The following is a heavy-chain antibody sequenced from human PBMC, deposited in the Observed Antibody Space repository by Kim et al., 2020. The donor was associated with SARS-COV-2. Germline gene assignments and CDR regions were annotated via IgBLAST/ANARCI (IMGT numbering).Heavy chain of an antibody. J-gene: IGHJ6*03. CDR1: GGSISSSNW. CDR2: IYHGGST. CDR3: ASRDYNSHHYYYYMDY. D-gene: IGHD1-1*01. V-gene: IGHV4-4*02. Sequence: SETLSLTCAVSGGSISSSNWWWWVRQPPGEGLGWVGVIYHGGSTNYNPSLKSRVTISVDTSKNQFSLKMSSVTAAHTAVYYCASRDYNSHHYYYYMDYWG.